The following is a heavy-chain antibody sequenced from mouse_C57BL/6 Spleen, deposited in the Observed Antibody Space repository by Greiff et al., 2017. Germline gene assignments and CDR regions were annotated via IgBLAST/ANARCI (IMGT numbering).Heavy chain of an antibody. V-gene: IGHV1-18*01. D-gene: IGHD1-1*01. CDR1: GYTFTDYN. CDR2: INPNNGGT. CDR3: ARGDYGSSYGGFFDY. Sequence: VQLKESGPELVKPGASVKIPCKASGYTFTDYNMDWVKQSHGKSLEWIGDINPNNGGTIYNQKFKGKATLTVDKSSSTAYMELRSLTSEDTAVYYCARGDYGSSYGGFFDYWGQGTTLTVSS. J-gene: IGHJ2*01.